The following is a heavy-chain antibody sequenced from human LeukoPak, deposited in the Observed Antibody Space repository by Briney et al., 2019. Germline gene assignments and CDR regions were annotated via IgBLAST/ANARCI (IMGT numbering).Heavy chain of an antibody. CDR2: IIPRLGTT. J-gene: IGHJ4*02. CDR3: AADGTD. V-gene: IGHV1-69*05. CDR1: GGTFNSYA. Sequence: GAPVKVSCXASGGTFNSYAINWVRQAPGQGLEWMGGIIPRLGTTKYIEKFQGRITITTDESTTTAYMELTSLRSEDTAVYYCAADGTDWGQGTLVTVSS.